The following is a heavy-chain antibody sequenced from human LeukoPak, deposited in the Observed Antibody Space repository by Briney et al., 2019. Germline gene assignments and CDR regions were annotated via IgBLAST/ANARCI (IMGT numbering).Heavy chain of an antibody. CDR3: ATHRVWKGYYFDY. CDR1: GYSISSGYY. D-gene: IGHD3-16*01. CDR2: IYHSGST. J-gene: IGHJ4*02. V-gene: IGHV4-38-2*01. Sequence: PSETLSLTXAVSGYSISSGYYWGWMRQPPGKGLEWIGSIYHSGSTYYNPSLKSRVTISVDTSKNQFSLKLSSVTAADTAVYYCATHRVWKGYYFDYWGQGTLVTVSS.